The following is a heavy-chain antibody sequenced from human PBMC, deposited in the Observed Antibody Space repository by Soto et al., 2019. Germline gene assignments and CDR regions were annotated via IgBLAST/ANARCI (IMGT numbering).Heavy chain of an antibody. D-gene: IGHD3-22*01. V-gene: IGHV3-30-3*02. CDR3: AKCAYDGSGRLLRYFQH. CDR1: GFTYSTYT. J-gene: IGHJ1*01. Sequence: GGSLRLSCAASGFTYSTYTMHWVRQAPGKGLEWVAVISYDGNNTFYADSVKGRFTISRDSSKTTLYLQMSSLRAEDTAVYYCAKCAYDGSGRLLRYFQHWGQGTLVTVSS. CDR2: ISYDGNNT.